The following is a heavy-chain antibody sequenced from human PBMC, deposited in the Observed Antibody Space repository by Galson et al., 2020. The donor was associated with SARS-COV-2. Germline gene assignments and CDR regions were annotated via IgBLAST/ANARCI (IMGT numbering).Heavy chain of an antibody. V-gene: IGHV3-23*01. CDR3: AKDSGKSGWIFDV. Sequence: GGSLRLSCTASGFIFSSYAMGWVRQAPGKGLEWVSTISANGDGTYYVDSVKGRFTTSRDNSKNTLYLHMDGLRVEDTAIYYCAKDSGKSGWIFDVWGRGTLVTVSS. D-gene: IGHD1-26*01. CDR2: ISANGDGT. J-gene: IGHJ2*01. CDR1: GFIFSSYA.